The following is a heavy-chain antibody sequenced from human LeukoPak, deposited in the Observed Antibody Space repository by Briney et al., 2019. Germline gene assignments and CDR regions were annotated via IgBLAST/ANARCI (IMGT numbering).Heavy chain of an antibody. J-gene: IGHJ4*02. CDR2: IYTSGST. CDR1: GGSFSSHY. Sequence: SETLSLTCTVSGGSFSSHYWSWIRQPAGKGLEWIGRIYTSGSTNYNPSLKSRVTMSVDTSKNQFSLKLSSVTAADTAVYYCARDRYYYDSSGYYSLDYWGQGTLVTVSS. V-gene: IGHV4-4*07. CDR3: ARDRYYYDSSGYYSLDY. D-gene: IGHD3-22*01.